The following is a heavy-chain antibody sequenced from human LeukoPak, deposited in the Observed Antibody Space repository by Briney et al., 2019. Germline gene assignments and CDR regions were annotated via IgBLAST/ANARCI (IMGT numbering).Heavy chain of an antibody. V-gene: IGHV1-69*13. D-gene: IGHD3-10*01. CDR1: GGTFSSYA. CDR2: IIPIFGTA. CDR3: ARESITMVRGVITRNWFDP. J-gene: IGHJ5*02. Sequence: GASVKVSCKASGGTFSSYAISWVRQAPGQGLEWMGGIIPIFGTANYAQKFQGRVTITADESTSTAYMELSSLRSEDTAVYYCARESITMVRGVITRNWFDPWSQGTLVTVSS.